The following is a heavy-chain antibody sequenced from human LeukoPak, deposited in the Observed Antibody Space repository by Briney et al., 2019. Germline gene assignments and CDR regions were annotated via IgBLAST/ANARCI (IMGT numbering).Heavy chain of an antibody. D-gene: IGHD2-21*02. J-gene: IGHJ4*02. CDR2: INPNSGGT. CDR1: GYTFTGYY. V-gene: IGHV1-2*02. CDR3: ATDCGGDCYAVGD. Sequence: ASVKVSCKASGYTFTGYYMHWVRQAPGQGLEWMGWINPNSGGTNCAQKFQGRVAMTRDTSISTAYMELSRLRSDDTAVYYCATDCGGDCYAVGDWGQGTLVTVSS.